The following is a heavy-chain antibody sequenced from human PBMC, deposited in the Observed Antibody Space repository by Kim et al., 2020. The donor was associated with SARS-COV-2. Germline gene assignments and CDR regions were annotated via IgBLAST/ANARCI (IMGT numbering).Heavy chain of an antibody. V-gene: IGHV3-21*01. CDR3: ARDRQSMVRGVRYFDY. J-gene: IGHJ4*02. Sequence: GGSLRLSCAASGFTFSSYSMNWVRQAPGKGLEWVSSISSSSSYIYYADSVKGRLTISRDNAKNSLYLQMNSLRAEDTAVYYCARDRQSMVRGVRYFDYWGQGTLVTVSS. CDR1: GFTFSSYS. CDR2: ISSSSSYI. D-gene: IGHD3-10*01.